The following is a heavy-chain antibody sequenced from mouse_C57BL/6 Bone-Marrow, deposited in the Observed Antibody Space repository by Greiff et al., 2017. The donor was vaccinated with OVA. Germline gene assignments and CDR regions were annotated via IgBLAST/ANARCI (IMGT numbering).Heavy chain of an antibody. CDR1: GYTFTDYY. CDR2: IFPGSGST. J-gene: IGHJ4*01. D-gene: IGHD1-1*01. V-gene: IGHV1-75*01. CDR3: ARCTVVASRAMDY. Sequence: VKLMESGPELVKPGASVKLSCKASGYTFTDYYINWVKQRPGQGLEWIGWIFPGSGSTYYNEKFKGKATLTVDKSSSTAYMLLSSLTSEDSAVYFCARCTVVASRAMDYWGQGTSVTVSS.